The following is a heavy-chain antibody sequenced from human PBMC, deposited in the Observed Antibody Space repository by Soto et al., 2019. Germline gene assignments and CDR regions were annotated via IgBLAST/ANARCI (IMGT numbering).Heavy chain of an antibody. CDR1: GFTFSSYA. CDR2: ISGSGGST. J-gene: IGHJ4*02. D-gene: IGHD6-19*01. Sequence: GGSLRLSCAASGFTFSSYAMSWVRQAPGKGLEWVSAISGSGGSTYYADSVKGRFTISRDNSKNTLYLQMNSLRAEDTDVYYCAKDYNSVAGTGNYYFDYWGQGTLVTVSS. CDR3: AKDYNSVAGTGNYYFDY. V-gene: IGHV3-23*01.